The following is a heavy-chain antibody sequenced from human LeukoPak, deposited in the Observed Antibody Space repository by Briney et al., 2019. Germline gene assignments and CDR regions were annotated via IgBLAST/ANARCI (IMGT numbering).Heavy chain of an antibody. CDR1: GFTLSGYW. CDR2: IKSISYGGTI. J-gene: IGHJ4*02. CDR3: TRTWPGNTCFNF. Sequence: GGSLRLSCVASGFTLSGYWMHWVRQTPGKGLEWLGRIKSISYGGTIDYAAPVKGRFTISRDDSKNTLYLQMDSLETEDTAIYYCTRTWPGNTCFNFWGQGTLVTVSS. D-gene: IGHD1-7*01. V-gene: IGHV3-15*01.